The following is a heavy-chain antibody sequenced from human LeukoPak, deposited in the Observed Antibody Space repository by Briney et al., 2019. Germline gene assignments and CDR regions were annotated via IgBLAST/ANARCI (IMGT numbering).Heavy chain of an antibody. V-gene: IGHV4-34*01. Sequence: PSETLSLTCAVYGGSFSGYYWSWIRQPPGKGLEWIGEINHSGSPNYNPSLKSRVTISVDTSKNQFSLKLSSVTAADTAVYYCARNSGSLVYWGQGTLVTVSS. CDR3: ARNSGSLVY. D-gene: IGHD1-26*01. CDR1: GGSFSGYY. CDR2: INHSGSP. J-gene: IGHJ4*02.